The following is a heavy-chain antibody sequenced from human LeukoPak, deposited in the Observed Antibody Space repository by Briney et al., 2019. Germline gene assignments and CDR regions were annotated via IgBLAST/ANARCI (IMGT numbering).Heavy chain of an antibody. J-gene: IGHJ4*02. CDR3: VVWGEDRSGHRFDF. CDR2: INTDGSNT. V-gene: IGHV3-74*01. CDR1: GFTFDYYW. D-gene: IGHD3-22*01. Sequence: GGSLRLSCAASGFTFDYYWMHWVRQAPGKGLMWVSRINTDGSNTHYADSVKGQFTISRDNAKNTLYLQMNGLRVEDTAVYYCVVWGEDRSGHRFDFWGQGTLVTVSS.